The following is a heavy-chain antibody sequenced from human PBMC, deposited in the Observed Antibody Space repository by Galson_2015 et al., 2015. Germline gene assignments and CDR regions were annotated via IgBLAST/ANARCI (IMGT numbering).Heavy chain of an antibody. Sequence: KYYVDSVNGRFTISRDNSNNTLYLQMNSLRAEDTAVYYCARDIRGYIYGFLEEYGLDVWGQGTTVIVSS. V-gene: IGHV3-33*01. CDR3: ARDIRGYIYGFLEEYGLDV. J-gene: IGHJ6*02. CDR2: K. D-gene: IGHD5-18*01.